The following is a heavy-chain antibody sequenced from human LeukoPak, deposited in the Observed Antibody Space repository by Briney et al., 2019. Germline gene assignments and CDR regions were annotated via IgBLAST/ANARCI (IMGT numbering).Heavy chain of an antibody. CDR3: ARDLRDYYDSSGYYDLDY. J-gene: IGHJ4*02. CDR2: ISAYNGNT. D-gene: IGHD3-22*01. Sequence: ASVKVSCKASGYTFTSYGISWVRQAPGQGLEWMGWISAYNGNTNYAQKLQGRVTMTTDTFTSTAYMELRSLRSDDTAVYYCARDLRDYYDSSGYYDLDYWGQGTLVTVSS. V-gene: IGHV1-18*01. CDR1: GYTFTSYG.